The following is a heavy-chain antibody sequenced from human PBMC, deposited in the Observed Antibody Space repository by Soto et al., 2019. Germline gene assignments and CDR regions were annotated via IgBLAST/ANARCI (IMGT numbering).Heavy chain of an antibody. CDR1: GYTFTGYY. J-gene: IGHJ6*02. CDR3: AREKVGASIAAAGYYYYGMDV. V-gene: IGHV1-2*04. CDR2: INPNSGGT. Sequence: GASVKVSCKASGYTFTGYYMHWVRQAPGQGLERMVWINPNSGGTNYAQKFQGWVTMTRDTSISTAYMELSRLRSDDTAVYYCAREKVGASIAAAGYYYYGMDVWGQGTTVTVSS. D-gene: IGHD6-13*01.